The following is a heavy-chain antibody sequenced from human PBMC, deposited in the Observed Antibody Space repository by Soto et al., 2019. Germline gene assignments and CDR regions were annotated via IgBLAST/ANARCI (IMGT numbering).Heavy chain of an antibody. V-gene: IGHV4-59*01. D-gene: IGHD3-16*01. CDR1: GGSISSYY. CDR2: IYYSGST. J-gene: IGHJ6*02. CDR3: ARDGGSANGYYYYGMDV. Sequence: SDTPSLTCTVSGGSISSYYRSWIRQPPGKGLEWIGYIYYSGSTNYNPSLKSRVTISVDTSKNQFSLKLSSVTAADTAVYYCARDGGSANGYYYYGMDVWGQGTTVTVSS.